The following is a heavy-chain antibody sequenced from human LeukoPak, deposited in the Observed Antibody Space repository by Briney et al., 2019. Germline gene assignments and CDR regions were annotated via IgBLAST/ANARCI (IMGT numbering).Heavy chain of an antibody. D-gene: IGHD6-13*01. J-gene: IGHJ4*02. CDR2: ISGSGGST. CDR1: GFASSSYA. CDR3: ANPQQLVPPAY. V-gene: IGHV3-23*01. Sequence: GGSLRLSCACSGFASSSYAMSWVRQAPGKGLEWVSAISGSGGSTYYADSVKGRFTISRDNSKNTLYLQMNSLRAEDTAVHYCANPQQLVPPAYWGQGTLVTVSS.